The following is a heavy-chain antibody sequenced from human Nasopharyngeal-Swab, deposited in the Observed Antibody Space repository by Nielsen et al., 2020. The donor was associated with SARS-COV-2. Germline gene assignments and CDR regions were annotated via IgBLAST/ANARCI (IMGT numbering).Heavy chain of an antibody. V-gene: IGHV4-59*01. J-gene: IGHJ4*02. CDR2: IYYSGST. Sequence: WIRQPPGQGLEWIGYIYYSGSTNYNPSLKSRVTISVDTSKNQFSLKLSSVTAADTAVYYCASSPYDFWSGSRFDYWGQGTLVTVSS. CDR3: ASSPYDFWSGSRFDY. D-gene: IGHD3-3*01.